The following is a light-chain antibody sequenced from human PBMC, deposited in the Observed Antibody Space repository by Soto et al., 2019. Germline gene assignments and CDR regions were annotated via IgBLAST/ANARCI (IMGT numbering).Light chain of an antibody. CDR1: QSISSNY. V-gene: IGKV3-20*01. J-gene: IGKJ1*01. CDR2: GAS. CDR3: QQYGSWT. Sequence: EIVLTQSPGTLSLSPGERATLSCRASQSISSNYLAWYQQKPGQAPRLLIYGASSRATGIPDRFSGSGSGTDFTLTISRLEHEDSAIYYCQQYGSWTFGQGTKVDIK.